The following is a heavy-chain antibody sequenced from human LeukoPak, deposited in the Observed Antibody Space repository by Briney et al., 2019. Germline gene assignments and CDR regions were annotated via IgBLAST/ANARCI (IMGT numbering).Heavy chain of an antibody. J-gene: IGHJ5*02. CDR3: ARRQGCSSTSCPPDS. CDR2: IYPGDSDT. V-gene: IGHV5-51*01. Sequence: GESLKISCRGSGYSFNTYWIGWVRQKPGKGLEWMGIIYPGDSDTRYSPSFQGQVTMSADKSINTAYLQWTSLKASDTAMYYYARRQGCSSTSCPPDSWGQGTLVTVSS. D-gene: IGHD2-2*01. CDR1: GYSFNTYW.